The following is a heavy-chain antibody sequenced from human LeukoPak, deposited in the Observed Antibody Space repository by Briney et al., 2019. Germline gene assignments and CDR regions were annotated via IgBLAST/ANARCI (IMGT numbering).Heavy chain of an antibody. Sequence: GGSLRLSCAASGFTLSSYSMNWVRQAPGKGLELVSSISSSSSYIYYADSVKGRFTISRDNAKNSLYLQMNSLIAEDTAVYYCARRRDYGSGSYRYWGQGTLVTVSS. CDR3: ARRRDYGSGSYRY. CDR2: ISSSSSYI. J-gene: IGHJ4*02. CDR1: GFTLSSYS. D-gene: IGHD3-10*01. V-gene: IGHV3-21*01.